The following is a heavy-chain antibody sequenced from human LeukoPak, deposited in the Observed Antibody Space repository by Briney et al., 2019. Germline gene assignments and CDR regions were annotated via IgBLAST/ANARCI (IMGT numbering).Heavy chain of an antibody. CDR3: ARVVGAARPYYFDY. CDR1: GFTFSSYW. V-gene: IGHV3-7*01. Sequence: GGSLRLSCAASGFTFSSYWMSWVRQAPGKGLEWVANIKQDGSEKYYVDSVKGRFTISRDNAKNSLYLQMNSLRAEDTAVYYCARVVGAARPYYFDYWAREPWSPSPQ. CDR2: IKQDGSEK. D-gene: IGHD6-6*01. J-gene: IGHJ4*02.